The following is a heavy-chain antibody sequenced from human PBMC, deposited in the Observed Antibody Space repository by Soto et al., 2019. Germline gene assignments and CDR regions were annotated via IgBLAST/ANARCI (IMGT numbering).Heavy chain of an antibody. D-gene: IGHD4-17*01. CDR1: GFSFSSYG. Sequence: QVQLVESGGGVVQPGRSLRLSCAASGFSFSSYGMHWVRQAPGKGLEWVAVILDDGSAKDYTDAVKGRVTISRDNSKNTLYLEMNSLRAEDTAVYYCARDDDYGDNGLDYWGQGTLVTVSS. CDR3: ARDDDYGDNGLDY. CDR2: ILDDGSAK. J-gene: IGHJ4*02. V-gene: IGHV3-33*01.